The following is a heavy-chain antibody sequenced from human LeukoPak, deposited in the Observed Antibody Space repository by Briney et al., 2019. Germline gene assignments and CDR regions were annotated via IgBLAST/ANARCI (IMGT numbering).Heavy chain of an antibody. Sequence: ASVKVSCKTSGYTFTSYHIHWVRQPPGQGLEWMGWINPNSGGTNYAQKFQGRVTMTRDTSISRGYMELSRLISDDTAVYYCAREQKFDYGVGEGFDIWGKGTMVTVSS. J-gene: IGHJ3*02. CDR3: AREQKFDYGVGEGFDI. V-gene: IGHV1-2*02. CDR2: INPNSGGT. CDR1: GYTFTSYH. D-gene: IGHD4-17*01.